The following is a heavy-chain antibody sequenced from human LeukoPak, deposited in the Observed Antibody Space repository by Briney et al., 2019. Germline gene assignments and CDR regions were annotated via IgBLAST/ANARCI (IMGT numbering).Heavy chain of an antibody. CDR2: IYDSGST. Sequence: SETLSLTCTVSGGSISSYYWSWIRQPPGKGLEWIGYIYDSGSTNYNPSLKSRVTISVDTSKNQFSLKLRSVTAADTAVYYCARVVGKYSSSWYYWGQGTLVTVSS. CDR3: ARVVGKYSSSWYY. D-gene: IGHD6-13*01. J-gene: IGHJ4*02. V-gene: IGHV4-59*12. CDR1: GGSISSYY.